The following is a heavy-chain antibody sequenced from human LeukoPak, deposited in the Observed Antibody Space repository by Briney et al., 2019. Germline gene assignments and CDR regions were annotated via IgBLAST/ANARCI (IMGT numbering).Heavy chain of an antibody. CDR2: IYYSGST. Sequence: SETLSLTCTVSGGSISSYYWSWIRQPPGKGLKWTGYIYYSGSTNYNPSLKSRVTISVDTSKNQFSLKLTSVTAADTAVYFCARDWKIRSRLNWFDPWGQGTLVTVSS. CDR3: ARDWKIRSRLNWFDP. J-gene: IGHJ5*02. D-gene: IGHD1-1*01. CDR1: GGSISSYY. V-gene: IGHV4-59*01.